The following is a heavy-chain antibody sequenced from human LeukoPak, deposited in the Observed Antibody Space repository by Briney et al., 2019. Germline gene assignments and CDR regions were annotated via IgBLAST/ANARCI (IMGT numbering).Heavy chain of an antibody. J-gene: IGHJ6*03. CDR1: GYTFTSYG. CDR2: ISAYNGNT. V-gene: IGHV1-18*01. Sequence: ASVKVPCKASGYTFTSYGISWVRQAPGQGLEWMGWISAYNGNTNYAQKLQGRVTMTTDTSTSTAYMELRSLRSDDTAVYYCARLDTPALYCSSTSCYRNYYYMDVWGKGTTVTVSS. D-gene: IGHD2-2*01. CDR3: ARLDTPALYCSSTSCYRNYYYMDV.